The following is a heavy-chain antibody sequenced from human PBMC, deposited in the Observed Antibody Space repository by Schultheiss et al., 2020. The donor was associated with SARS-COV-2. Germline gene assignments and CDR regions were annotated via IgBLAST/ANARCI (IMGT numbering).Heavy chain of an antibody. CDR3: ARVVGYDNNNYYYYGMDV. CDR2: INPNSGGT. D-gene: IGHD5-12*01. Sequence: ASVKVSCKASGYPFTGYYMHWVRQAPGQGLEWMGRINPNSGGTNYAQKFQGRVTMTRDTSISTAYMELSRLRSDDTAVYYCARVVGYDNNNYYYYGMDVWGQGTTVTVSS. J-gene: IGHJ6*02. CDR1: GYPFTGYY. V-gene: IGHV1-2*06.